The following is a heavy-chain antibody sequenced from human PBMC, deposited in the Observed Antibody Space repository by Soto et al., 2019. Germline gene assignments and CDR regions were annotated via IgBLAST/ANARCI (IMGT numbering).Heavy chain of an antibody. CDR3: ARGSVSCQRFDY. Sequence: ASVKVSCKASGYTFTSYAMHWVRQAPGQRLEWMGWINAGNGNTKYSQKFQGRVTITRDTSASTAYMELSSLRSEDTAVYYCARGSVSCQRFDYWGEGTLVTVSS. J-gene: IGHJ4*02. D-gene: IGHD6-19*01. V-gene: IGHV1-3*01. CDR1: GYTFTSYA. CDR2: INAGNGNT.